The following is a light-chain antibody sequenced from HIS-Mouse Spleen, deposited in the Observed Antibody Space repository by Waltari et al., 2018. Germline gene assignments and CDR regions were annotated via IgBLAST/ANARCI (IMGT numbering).Light chain of an antibody. CDR1: KLGDKY. CDR3: QAWDSSTDVV. V-gene: IGLV3-1*01. J-gene: IGLJ2*01. Sequence: SYELTQPPSVSVSPGQTASITCSGDKLGDKYACWYQQKPGQSPVLVIYQVSKLPSGIPERFSGSNAGNTATLTISGTQAMDEADYYCQAWDSSTDVVFGGGTKLTVL. CDR2: QVS.